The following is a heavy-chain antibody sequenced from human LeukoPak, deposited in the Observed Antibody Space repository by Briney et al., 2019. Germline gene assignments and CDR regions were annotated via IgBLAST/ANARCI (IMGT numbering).Heavy chain of an antibody. Sequence: SETLSLTCGVSGGSITNTNYWTWVRQPPGKGLEWIGEVNLQGSTNCNPSLMGRVAIAVDTSKNQFSLKLSSVTAADTAVYYCARMDGRNIVVVPAANQFDYWGQGTLVTVSS. V-gene: IGHV4-4*02. D-gene: IGHD2-2*01. CDR3: ARMDGRNIVVVPAANQFDY. CDR2: VNLQGST. CDR1: GGSITNTNY. J-gene: IGHJ4*02.